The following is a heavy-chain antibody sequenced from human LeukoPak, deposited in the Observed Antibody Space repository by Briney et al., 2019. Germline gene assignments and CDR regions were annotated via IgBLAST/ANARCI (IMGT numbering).Heavy chain of an antibody. Sequence: GGSLRLSCAASGFTFSDYYMSWIRQAPGEGLEWVSYISSSGSTIYYADSVKGRFTISRDNAKNSLYLQMSSLRAEDTAVYYCARRSCSGGSCYDYWGQGTLVTVSS. D-gene: IGHD2-15*01. CDR2: ISSSGSTI. J-gene: IGHJ4*02. V-gene: IGHV3-11*04. CDR3: ARRSCSGGSCYDY. CDR1: GFTFSDYY.